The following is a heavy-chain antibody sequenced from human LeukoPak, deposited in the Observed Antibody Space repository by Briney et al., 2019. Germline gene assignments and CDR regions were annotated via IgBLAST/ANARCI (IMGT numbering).Heavy chain of an antibody. Sequence: ASVKVSCKVSGYTLTELSMHWVRQAPGKGLEWMGGFDPEDGETIYAQKFQGRVTMTEDTSTDTAYMELSSLRSEDTAVYYCATGGDYGDYYYYYGKDVWGQGTTVTVSS. J-gene: IGHJ6*02. CDR2: FDPEDGET. D-gene: IGHD4-17*01. CDR1: GYTLTELS. CDR3: ATGGDYGDYYYYYGKDV. V-gene: IGHV1-24*01.